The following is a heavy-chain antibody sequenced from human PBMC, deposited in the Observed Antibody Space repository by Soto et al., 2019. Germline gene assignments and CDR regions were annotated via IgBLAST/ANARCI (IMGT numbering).Heavy chain of an antibody. CDR2: IYFRGTT. V-gene: IGHV4-59*01. D-gene: IGHD3-22*01. Sequence: SETLSLTCTFADVSISSYCLSLIRQPPGKGLEWIGYIYFRGTTNYNPSLKSRVTMSADTSKNQFSLKLNSVTAADTVVYYCARMNYYDTSGYPFDYWGQGMMVTSP. CDR1: DVSISSYC. J-gene: IGHJ4*02. CDR3: ARMNYYDTSGYPFDY.